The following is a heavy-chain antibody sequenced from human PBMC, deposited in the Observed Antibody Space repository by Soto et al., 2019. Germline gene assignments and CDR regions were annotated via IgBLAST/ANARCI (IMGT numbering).Heavy chain of an antibody. CDR3: ARLEKWYYNCYGLDV. J-gene: IGHJ6*02. Sequence: PGALMNTCYHCACYSFTTFWISVGRPTPGKGLGGMGKINPGDSSTNYSPSFRGHITITVDMSTNTAHLQFSSLKAADTAVYYCARLEKWYYNCYGLDVWGQGTMVTVSS. V-gene: IGHV5-10-1*01. CDR2: INPGDSST. D-gene: IGHD1-26*01. CDR1: CYSFTTFW.